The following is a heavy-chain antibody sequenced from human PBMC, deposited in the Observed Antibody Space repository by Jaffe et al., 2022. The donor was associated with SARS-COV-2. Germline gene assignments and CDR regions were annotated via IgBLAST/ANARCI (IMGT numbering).Heavy chain of an antibody. CDR3: TRADHKYCSSASCYLAT. J-gene: IGHJ5*02. CDR2: IQSKNYGGAS. D-gene: IGHD2-2*01. Sequence: EVQLVESGGGLVQPGRSLRLSCTTSGFRFADDAISWVRQAPGKGLEWVSFIQSKNYGGASQYAASVKGRFTISRDDSTSIAYLQMDSLQTEDTAVYYCTRADHKYCSSASCYLATWGQGTLVTVSS. V-gene: IGHV3-49*04. CDR1: GFRFADDA.